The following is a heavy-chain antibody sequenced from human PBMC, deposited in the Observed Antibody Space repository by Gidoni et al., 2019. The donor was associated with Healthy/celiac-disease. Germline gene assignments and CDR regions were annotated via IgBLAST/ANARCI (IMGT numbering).Heavy chain of an antibody. D-gene: IGHD1-26*01. CDR1: GYTFTGYY. Sequence: QVQLVQSGAEVKKPGASVKVSCKASGYTFTGYYMHWVRQAPGQGLEWMGWINPNSGGTNSAQKFQGWVTMTRDTSISTAYMELSRLTSDDTAVYYCARGGASGSYWVFEYWAQGTLVTVSS. CDR2: INPNSGGT. CDR3: ARGGASGSYWVFEY. V-gene: IGHV1-2*04. J-gene: IGHJ4*02.